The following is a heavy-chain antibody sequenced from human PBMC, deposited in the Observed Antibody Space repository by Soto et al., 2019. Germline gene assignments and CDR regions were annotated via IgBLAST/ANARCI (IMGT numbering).Heavy chain of an antibody. CDR2: ISGSGGST. D-gene: IGHD1-20*01. CDR3: AKDITLSDV. J-gene: IGHJ6*02. Sequence: GGSLRLSCAASVFTFISYAMSWVRQAPGKGLEWVSHISGSGGSTYYADSVKGRFTISRDNSKNTLYLQMNSLRAEDTAVYYCAKDITLSDVWGQGTTVTVSS. CDR1: VFTFISYA. V-gene: IGHV3-23*01.